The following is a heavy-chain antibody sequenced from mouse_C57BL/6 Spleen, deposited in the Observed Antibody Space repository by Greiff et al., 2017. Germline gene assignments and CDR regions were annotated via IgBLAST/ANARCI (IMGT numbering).Heavy chain of an antibody. V-gene: IGHV5-2*03. CDR3: ARHAGGYGSSYGAY. D-gene: IGHD1-1*01. J-gene: IGHJ3*01. CDR1: EYEFPSHD. CDR2: INSDGGST. Sequence: EVKLEESGGGLVQPGESLKLSCESNEYEFPSHDMSWVRKTPEKRLELVAAINSDGGSTYYPDTMERRFIISRDNTKKTLYLQMSSLRSEDTALYYCARHAGGYGSSYGAYWGQGTLVTVSA.